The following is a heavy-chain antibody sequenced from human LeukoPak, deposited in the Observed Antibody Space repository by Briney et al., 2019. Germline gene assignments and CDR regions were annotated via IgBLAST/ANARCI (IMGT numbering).Heavy chain of an antibody. V-gene: IGHV3-30*18. D-gene: IGHD6-19*01. CDR2: ISYDGSNK. CDR1: GFTFSSYG. Sequence: GGSLRLSCAASGFTFSSYGMHWVRQAPGKGLEWVAVISYDGSNKYYAGSVKGRFTISRDNSKNTLYLQMNSLRAEDTAVYYCAKDGEWLEYYYYYGMDVWGQGTTVTVSS. CDR3: AKDGEWLEYYYYYGMDV. J-gene: IGHJ6*02.